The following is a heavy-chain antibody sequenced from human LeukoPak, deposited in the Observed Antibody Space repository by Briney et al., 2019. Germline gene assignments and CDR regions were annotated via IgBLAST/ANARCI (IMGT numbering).Heavy chain of an antibody. V-gene: IGHV4-4*07. CDR2: IYTSGST. J-gene: IGHJ3*02. Sequence: SETLSLTCTVSGGSISSYYWSWIRQPARKGLEWIGRIYTSGSTNYNPSLTSRVTMSVDTSKNQFSLKLSSVTAADTAVYYCASAGTAAAFDIWGQGTMVTVSS. D-gene: IGHD1-1*01. CDR1: GGSISSYY. CDR3: ASAGTAAAFDI.